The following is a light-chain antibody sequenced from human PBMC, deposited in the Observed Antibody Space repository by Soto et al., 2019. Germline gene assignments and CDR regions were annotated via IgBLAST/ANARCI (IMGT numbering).Light chain of an antibody. Sequence: EIVLTQSPGTLSLSPGERATLSCRASQSVSSNLAWYQQKPGQAPSLLIYDASNRATGIPARFSGSGSGTDFTLTINSLEPEDVAVYYCQQRSYLFTFGGGTKVDIK. CDR1: QSVSSN. CDR2: DAS. J-gene: IGKJ4*01. V-gene: IGKV3-11*01. CDR3: QQRSYLFT.